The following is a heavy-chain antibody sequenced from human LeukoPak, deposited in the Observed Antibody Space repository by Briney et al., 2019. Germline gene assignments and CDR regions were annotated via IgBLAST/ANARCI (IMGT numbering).Heavy chain of an antibody. CDR1: GGSFSGYY. CDR3: ASPTYYGSGSLTDEYAFDI. Sequence: PSETLSLTCAVYGGSFSGYYWSWIRQPPGKGLEWIGEINHSGSTNYNPSLKSRVTISVDTSKNQFSLKLSSVTAADTAVYYCASPTYYGSGSLTDEYAFDIWGQGTMVTVSS. D-gene: IGHD3-10*01. V-gene: IGHV4-34*01. CDR2: INHSGST. J-gene: IGHJ3*02.